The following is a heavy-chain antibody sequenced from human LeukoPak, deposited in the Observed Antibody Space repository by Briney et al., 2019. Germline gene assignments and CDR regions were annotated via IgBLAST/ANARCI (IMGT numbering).Heavy chain of an antibody. CDR1: GFSLSTSGVG. D-gene: IGHD3-16*02. CDR2: IYWDDDK. Sequence: SGPTLVNPTQTLTLTCTFSGFSLSTSGVGVGWIRQPPGKALEWLALIYWDDDKRYSPSLKSRLTITKDTSKNRVVLKMTNMDPGDTAKYYCAHRRSDYLGWGSYRGSDPWGQGILVTVS. V-gene: IGHV2-5*02. J-gene: IGHJ5*02. CDR3: AHRRSDYLGWGSYRGSDP.